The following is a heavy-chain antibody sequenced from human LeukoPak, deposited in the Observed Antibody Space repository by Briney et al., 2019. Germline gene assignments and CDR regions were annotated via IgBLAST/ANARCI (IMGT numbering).Heavy chain of an antibody. CDR1: GFTFSGSA. CDR3: ARDADTTAFYWYFDL. CDR2: IRSKANSYAT. Sequence: PGGSLRLSCAASGFTFSGSAMHWVRQASGKGLEWVGRIRSKANSYATAYAASVKGRFTISRDDSKNTAYLQMNSLKTEDTAVYYCARDADTTAFYWYFDLWGRGTLVTVSS. J-gene: IGHJ2*01. D-gene: IGHD1-26*01. V-gene: IGHV3-73*01.